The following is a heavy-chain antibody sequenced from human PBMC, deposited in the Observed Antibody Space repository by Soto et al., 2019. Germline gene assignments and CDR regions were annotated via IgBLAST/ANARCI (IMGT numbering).Heavy chain of an antibody. CDR2: IRNKANSYTT. CDR1: GFTFSDHY. CDR3: ARGLGGSHCN. D-gene: IGHD1-26*01. J-gene: IGHJ4*02. Sequence: EVQLVESGGGLVQPGGSLRLSCAVSGFTFSDHYMDWVRQAPGKGLEWVGRIRNKANSYTTGYAASVKGRFTISRDDSKNSLYLHMNSLDTEDTAVYYCARGLGGSHCNWGQGTLVTVSS. V-gene: IGHV3-72*01.